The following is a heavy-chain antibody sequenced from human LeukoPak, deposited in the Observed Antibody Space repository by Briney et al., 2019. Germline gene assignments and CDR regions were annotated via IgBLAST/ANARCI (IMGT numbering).Heavy chain of an antibody. CDR1: GFTLSSYA. CDR2: ISGSGGST. CDR3: GVGATYYYYGMDV. J-gene: IGHJ6*02. Sequence: GGSLRLSCAASGFTLSSYAMSWVRQAPGKGLEWVSAISGSGGSTYYADSVKGRFTISRDNSKNTLYLQMNSLRAEDTAVYYCGVGATYYYYGMDVWGQGTTVTVSS. V-gene: IGHV3-23*01. D-gene: IGHD1-26*01.